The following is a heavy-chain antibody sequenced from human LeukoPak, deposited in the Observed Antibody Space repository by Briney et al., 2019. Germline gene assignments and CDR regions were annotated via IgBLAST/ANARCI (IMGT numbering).Heavy chain of an antibody. V-gene: IGHV1-46*01. D-gene: IGHD3-10*01. Sequence: ASVTVSCTASGYTFTSYYMHWVRQAPGQGLEWMGIINPSGGSTSYAQKFQGRVTMTRDTSTSTVYMELSSLRSEDTAVYYCAREYYGSGSLMEWGQGTLVTVSS. CDR1: GYTFTSYY. CDR2: INPSGGST. J-gene: IGHJ4*02. CDR3: AREYYGSGSLME.